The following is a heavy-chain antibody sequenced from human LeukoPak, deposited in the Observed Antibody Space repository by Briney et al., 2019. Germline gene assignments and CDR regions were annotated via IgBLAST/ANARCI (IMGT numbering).Heavy chain of an antibody. Sequence: ASVKVSCKASGYTFTSYDINWVRQATGQGLEWMGWMNPNSANTGYAQKFQGRVTMTRNTSISTAYMEQSSLRSEDTAVYYCARLASSSWPLYYYDGMDVCGQGTTVTVSS. J-gene: IGHJ6*02. V-gene: IGHV1-8*01. D-gene: IGHD6-13*01. CDR1: GYTFTSYD. CDR2: MNPNSANT. CDR3: ARLASSSWPLYYYDGMDV.